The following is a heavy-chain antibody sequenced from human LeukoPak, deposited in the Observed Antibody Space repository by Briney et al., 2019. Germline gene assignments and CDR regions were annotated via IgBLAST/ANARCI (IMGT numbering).Heavy chain of an antibody. CDR2: IIPIFGTA. Sequence: SVKVSCKASGGTFSSYAISWVRQAPGQGLEWMGGIIPIFGTANYAQKFQGRVTITADESTSTAYMELSSLRSEDTAVYYCARSVSKSYYYGSGEGYYFDYWGQGTLVIVSS. D-gene: IGHD3-10*01. J-gene: IGHJ4*02. V-gene: IGHV1-69*13. CDR1: GGTFSSYA. CDR3: ARSVSKSYYYGSGEGYYFDY.